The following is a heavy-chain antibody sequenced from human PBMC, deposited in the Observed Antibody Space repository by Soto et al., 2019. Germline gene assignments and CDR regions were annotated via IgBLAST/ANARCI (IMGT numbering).Heavy chain of an antibody. Sequence: QLQLQESGPGLVKPSETLSLTCSVSGGSISTDSYNWDWIRQSPGKGLEWIGTIYYDGTPSYNASLKGPVTISVDTSRNHFSLKVKSVPAADTAMYYCARFFGNAFDVWGQGTMVKVSS. J-gene: IGHJ3*01. V-gene: IGHV4-39*02. CDR2: IYYDGTP. CDR3: ARFFGNAFDV. D-gene: IGHD3-3*01. CDR1: GGSISTDSYN.